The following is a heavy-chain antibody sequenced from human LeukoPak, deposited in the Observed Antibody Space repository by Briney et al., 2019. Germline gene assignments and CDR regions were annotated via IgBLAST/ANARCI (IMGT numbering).Heavy chain of an antibody. V-gene: IGHV4-31*03. Sequence: SETLSLTCTVSGGSISSGGYYWRWLRQHPGKGLGWIGYIYYSGSTYYNLSLKSRVTISVYTSKNQFSLKLSSVTAADTAVYYCARVRADCGGDCYYLDYWGQGTLVTVSS. CDR3: ARVRADCGGDCYYLDY. J-gene: IGHJ4*02. CDR2: IYYSGST. CDR1: GGSISSGGYY. D-gene: IGHD2-21*01.